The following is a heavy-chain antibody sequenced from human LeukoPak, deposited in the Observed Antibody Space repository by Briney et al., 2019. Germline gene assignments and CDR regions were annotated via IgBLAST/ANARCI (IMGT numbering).Heavy chain of an antibody. J-gene: IGHJ4*02. V-gene: IGHV3-53*01. CDR3: ARDSSGYYSNFDY. CDR2: IYSGGST. Sequence: GSLRLSCAAFGFTVSSNYMSWVRQAPGKGLEWVSVIYSGGSTYYADSVKGRFTISRDNSKNTLYLQMNSLRAEDTAVYYCARDSSGYYSNFDYWDQGTLVTVSS. CDR1: GFTVSSNY. D-gene: IGHD3-22*01.